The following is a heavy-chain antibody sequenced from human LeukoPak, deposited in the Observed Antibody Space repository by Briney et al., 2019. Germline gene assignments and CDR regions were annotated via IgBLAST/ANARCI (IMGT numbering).Heavy chain of an antibody. Sequence: SETLSLTCAVYGGSFNGYYWSWIRQPPGKGLGWIGEINHSGSTNYNPSLKSRVTISVDTSKNQFSLKLSSVTAADTAVYYCARGALYSGYDLASYYFDYWGQGTLVTVSS. J-gene: IGHJ4*02. V-gene: IGHV4-34*01. D-gene: IGHD5-12*01. CDR1: GGSFNGYY. CDR3: ARGALYSGYDLASYYFDY. CDR2: INHSGST.